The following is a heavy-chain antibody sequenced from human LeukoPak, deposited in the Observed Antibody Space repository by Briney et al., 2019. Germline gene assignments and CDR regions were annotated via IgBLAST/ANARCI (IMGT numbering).Heavy chain of an antibody. CDR2: IIPIFGTA. Sequence: GASVKVSCKASGGTFSSYAISWVRQAPGQGLEWMGGIIPIFGTANYAQKFQGRVTITTDESTSTAYMELSSLRSEDTAVYYCAGEVGAGGDYWGQGTLVTVSS. CDR1: GGTFSSYA. D-gene: IGHD1-26*01. J-gene: IGHJ4*02. V-gene: IGHV1-69*05. CDR3: AGEVGAGGDY.